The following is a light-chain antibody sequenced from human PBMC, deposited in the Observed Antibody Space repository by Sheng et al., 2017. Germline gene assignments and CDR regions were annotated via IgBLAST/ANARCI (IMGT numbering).Light chain of an antibody. CDR3: QQTFTTPQRT. CDR1: QPVSRY. Sequence: IQLTQSPSSLSASIGDTVTITCRASQPVSRYLNWYQQKPGKAPKLVIYATSGLETGVPSRFSGSGFGTDFSLSIDNLQPDDFAVYYCQQTFTTPQRTFGPGTKVE. J-gene: IGKJ1*01. V-gene: IGKV1-39*01. CDR2: ATS.